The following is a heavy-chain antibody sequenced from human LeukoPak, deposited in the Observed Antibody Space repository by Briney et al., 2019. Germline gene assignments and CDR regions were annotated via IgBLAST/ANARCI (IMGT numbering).Heavy chain of an antibody. J-gene: IGHJ5*02. D-gene: IGHD3-10*01. V-gene: IGHV4-39*07. CDR3: ARGMITMVRGVLFTYSYNWFDP. Sequence: SETLPLTCTVSGGSISSSSYYWGWIRQPPGKGLEWIGSIYYSGSTNYNPTLKSRVTISVDTSKNQFSLKLSSVTAADTAVYYCARGMITMVRGVLFTYSYNWFDPWGQGTLVTVSS. CDR1: GGSISSSSYY. CDR2: IYYSGST.